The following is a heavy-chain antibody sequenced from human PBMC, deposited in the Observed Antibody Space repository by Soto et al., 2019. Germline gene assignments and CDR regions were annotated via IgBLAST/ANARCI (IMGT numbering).Heavy chain of an antibody. J-gene: IGHJ3*02. D-gene: IGHD2-2*01. V-gene: IGHV4-31*03. CDR2: IYYSGST. CDR1: GGSISSGGYY. Sequence: QVQLQESGPGLVKPSQTLSLTCTVSGGSISSGGYYWSWIRQHPGKGLEWIGYIYYSGSTYYNPSLKSRFTISVDTSKNQCSGKLSSVTAADTAVYYCAREDIVVVPAAMPGDFDIWGQGTMVTVSS. CDR3: AREDIVVVPAAMPGDFDI.